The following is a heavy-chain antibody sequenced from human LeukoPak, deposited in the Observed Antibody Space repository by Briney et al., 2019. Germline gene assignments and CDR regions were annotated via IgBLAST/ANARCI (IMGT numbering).Heavy chain of an antibody. CDR2: MYSGGDT. CDR1: GFTVSDNY. CDR3: ARDAPQVPAAGVLAS. D-gene: IGHD6-13*01. Sequence: PGGSLRPSCAASGFTVSDNYMSWVRQAPGHGLEWVTVMYSGGDTYYADSVKGRFTISRDISKNTLYLQMNGLRTEDTAMYYCARDAPQVPAAGVLASWGQGTLVTVSS. J-gene: IGHJ5*02. V-gene: IGHV3-53*01.